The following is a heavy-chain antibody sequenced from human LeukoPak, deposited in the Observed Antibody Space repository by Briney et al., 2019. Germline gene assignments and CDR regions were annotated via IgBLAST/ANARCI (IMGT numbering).Heavy chain of an antibody. CDR3: ARTGIDYGDYGLLDY. Sequence: GASVKVSCKASGYTFTKYGITWVRQAPGRGPEWVGWISAYNGHTESAQKFQGRVTMTTDTSTNTAYMELRSLRSDDTAVYYCARTGIDYGDYGLLDYWGQGSLVTVSS. V-gene: IGHV1-18*01. D-gene: IGHD4-17*01. CDR1: GYTFTKYG. CDR2: ISAYNGHT. J-gene: IGHJ4*02.